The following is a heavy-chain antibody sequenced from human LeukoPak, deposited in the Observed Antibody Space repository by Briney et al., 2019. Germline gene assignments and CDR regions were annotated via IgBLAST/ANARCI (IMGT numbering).Heavy chain of an antibody. Sequence: ASVKVSCKASGYTFTDYYIHWVRQAPGQGLEWMGWINPKSRDTKYAQKFQGRVTMTRDTSISTAYMDVTRLRSDDTDVFYCARGLPTVRDPLIGYWGQGTLVTVSS. V-gene: IGHV1-2*02. CDR1: GYTFTDYY. D-gene: IGHD3-10*01. CDR3: ARGLPTVRDPLIGY. J-gene: IGHJ4*02. CDR2: INPKSRDT.